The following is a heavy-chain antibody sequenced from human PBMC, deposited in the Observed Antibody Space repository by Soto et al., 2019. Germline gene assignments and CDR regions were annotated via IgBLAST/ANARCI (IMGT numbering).Heavy chain of an antibody. CDR1: GFNFDDYA. CDR3: AKDASGDFDRGYFDL. CDR2: ISWSSVNI. V-gene: IGHV3-9*01. Sequence: EQLVESGGGLVQPGRSLRLSCTASGFNFDDYAMHWVRQAPGKGLEWVSGISWSSVNIGYAVSVKGRFTISRDNSENSLFLQIDSPRTDDTALYFCAKDASGDFDRGYFDLWGRGTLVTVSS. J-gene: IGHJ2*01. D-gene: IGHD1-26*01.